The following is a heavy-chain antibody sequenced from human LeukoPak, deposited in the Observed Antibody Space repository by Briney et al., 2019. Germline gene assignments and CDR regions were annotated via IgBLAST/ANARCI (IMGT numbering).Heavy chain of an antibody. D-gene: IGHD3-22*01. J-gene: IGHJ4*02. CDR1: GFTFTSYA. CDR2: ISGNGGAT. CDR3: AKATTAIVVDNFFDY. Sequence: GGSLRLSCAASGFTFTSYAMSWVRQAPGKGLEWVSAISGNGGATYYADSVKGRFTISRDNSRNTLHLQMNSLRAEDTALYYCAKATTAIVVDNFFDYWGQGTLVSVSS. V-gene: IGHV3-23*01.